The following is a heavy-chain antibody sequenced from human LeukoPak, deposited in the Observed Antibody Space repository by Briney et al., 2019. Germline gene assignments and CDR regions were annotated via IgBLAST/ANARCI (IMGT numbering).Heavy chain of an antibody. V-gene: IGHV3-64D*09. J-gene: IGHJ6*02. CDR1: GFTFTDYA. CDR2: LSSSGDHT. D-gene: IGHD1-26*01. Sequence: GGSLRLSCSASGFTFTDYAMYWVRHAPGKGLEYVSALSSSGDHTDYADSVRGRFSISRDNSKYTLYLQMSSLRPEDTAVYYCVKGSGSFHYYYGMDVWGQGTTVTVSS. CDR3: VKGSGSFHYYYGMDV.